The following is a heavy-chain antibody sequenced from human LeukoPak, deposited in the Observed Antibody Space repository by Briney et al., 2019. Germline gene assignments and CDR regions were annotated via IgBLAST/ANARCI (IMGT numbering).Heavy chain of an antibody. CDR3: AIGSTALDYARFDY. V-gene: IGHV3-30-3*01. CDR2: ISYDGSNK. Sequence: PGRSLRLSCAASGFTFSSYAMHWVRQAPGKGLEWVAVISYDGSNKYYVDSVKGRFTISRDNPKNTLYLQMNSLRAEDTAVYYCAIGSTALDYARFDYWGQGTLVTVSS. D-gene: IGHD2-2*01. CDR1: GFTFSSYA. J-gene: IGHJ4*02.